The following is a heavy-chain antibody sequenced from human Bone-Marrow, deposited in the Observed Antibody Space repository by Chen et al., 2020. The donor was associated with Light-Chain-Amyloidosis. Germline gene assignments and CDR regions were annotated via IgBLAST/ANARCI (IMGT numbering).Heavy chain of an antibody. CDR1: VGSISCYY. Sequence: QVQLQESGPGLVKPSETLSLTCTVSVGSISCYYWSWIRQPPGKGLEWIGYIYYSGSTNYNPSLKSRVTISVDTSKNQFSLKLSSVTAADTAVYYCARGSRITIFGVSYPFDAFDIWGQGTMVTVSS. J-gene: IGHJ3*02. CDR3: ARGSRITIFGVSYPFDAFDI. D-gene: IGHD3-3*01. V-gene: IGHV4-59*01. CDR2: IYYSGST.